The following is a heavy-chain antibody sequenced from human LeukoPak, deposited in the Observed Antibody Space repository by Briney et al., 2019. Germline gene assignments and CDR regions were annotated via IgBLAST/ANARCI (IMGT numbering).Heavy chain of an antibody. V-gene: IGHV1-69*04. Sequence: ASVKVSFKASGGTFSIYAISWVRQAPGQGLEWMGRIIPILGIANYAQKFQGGVTITADKSTSTAYMELSSLRSEDTAVYYCAGPFVVVPAALNASYYYYYYGMDVWGQGTTVTVS. D-gene: IGHD2-2*01. CDR3: AGPFVVVPAALNASYYYYYYGMDV. CDR2: IIPILGIA. CDR1: GGTFSIYA. J-gene: IGHJ6*02.